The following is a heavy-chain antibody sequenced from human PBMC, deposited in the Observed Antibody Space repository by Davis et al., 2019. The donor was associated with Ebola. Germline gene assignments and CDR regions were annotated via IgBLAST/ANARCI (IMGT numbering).Heavy chain of an antibody. J-gene: IGHJ4*02. V-gene: IGHV1-69*13. CDR3: ARDVGIALFDY. CDR2: IIPTFGTA. CDR1: GYTFTNYY. D-gene: IGHD2-15*01. Sequence: SVKVSCKAFGYTFTNYYMHWVRQAPGQGLEWMGGIIPTFGTASYAQKFQGRVTITADESTSTAYMEVSSLRSEDTAVYYCARDVGIALFDYWGQGTLVTVSS.